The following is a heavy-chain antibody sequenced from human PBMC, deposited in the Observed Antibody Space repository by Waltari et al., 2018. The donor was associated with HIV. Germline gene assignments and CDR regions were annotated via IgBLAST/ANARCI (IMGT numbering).Heavy chain of an antibody. CDR3: ARTLVSSRLVRFDP. CDR2: INADTATP. V-gene: IGHV7-4-1*02. D-gene: IGHD6-6*01. Sequence: QVQLVQSGSELKKPGASVRVSYKASGYSITSHAINWVRQAPGQGLELMGRINADTATPTYSPGFTGRFVFSLDSSVSTAYLQISSLMVDDTAVYYCARTLVSSRLVRFDPWGQGTLVTVSS. CDR1: GYSITSHA. J-gene: IGHJ5*02.